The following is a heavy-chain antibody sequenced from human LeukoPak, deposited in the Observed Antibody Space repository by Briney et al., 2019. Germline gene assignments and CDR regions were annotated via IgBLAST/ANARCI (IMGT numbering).Heavy chain of an antibody. J-gene: IGHJ4*02. D-gene: IGHD6-13*01. CDR3: ARGRVAAAGTPGY. CDR2: INHSGST. Sequence: PLQTLSLTRSVYDGSFSGDYWSWIRQPQGKGLEWIGEINHSGSTNYNPSLKSRVTISVDTSKNQFSLKLSSVTAADTAVYYCARGRVAAAGTPGYWGQGTLVTVSS. V-gene: IGHV4-34*01. CDR1: DGSFSGDY.